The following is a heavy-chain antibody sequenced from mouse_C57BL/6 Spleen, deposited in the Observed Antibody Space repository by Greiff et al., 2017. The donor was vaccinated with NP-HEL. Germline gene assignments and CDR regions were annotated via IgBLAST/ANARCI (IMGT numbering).Heavy chain of an antibody. D-gene: IGHD1-1*01. CDR3: TRFTTVVAPFDY. V-gene: IGHV1-15*01. J-gene: IGHJ2*01. CDR1: GYTFTDYE. CDR2: IDPETGGT. Sequence: VQLQESGAELVRPGASVTLSCKASGYTFTDYEMHWVKQTPVHGLEWIGAIDPETGGTAYNQKFKGKAILTADKSSSTAYMELRSLTSEDSAVYYCTRFTTVVAPFDYWGQGTTLTVSS.